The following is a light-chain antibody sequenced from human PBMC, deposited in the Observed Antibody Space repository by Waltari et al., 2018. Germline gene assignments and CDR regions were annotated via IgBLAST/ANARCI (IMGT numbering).Light chain of an antibody. CDR1: SSDVGSYTS. V-gene: IGLV2-8*01. CDR2: EFS. J-gene: IGLJ3*02. CDR3: SSKGGSNNLV. Sequence: QSALTQPPSASGSPGQSVTISCTGTSSDVGSYTSVSWFQQHPGKAPKVIIYEFSKRPSGVPDRVSCSKAGNTAARTVSGLQAEDEADYYCSSKGGSNNLVFGGGTKLTVL.